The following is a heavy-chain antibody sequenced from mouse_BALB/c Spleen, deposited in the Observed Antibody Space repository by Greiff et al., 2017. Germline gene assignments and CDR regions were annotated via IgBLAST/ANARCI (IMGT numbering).Heavy chain of an antibody. CDR1: GYTFSSYW. Sequence: VQLQQSGAELMKPGASVKISCKATGYTFSSYWIEWVKQRPGHGLEWIGELLPGSGSTNYNEKFKGKSTFTADTSSNTTYMQLSSLPSEDSAVYYCASSDDNYMNCYAMDYWGQGTSVTVSS. CDR2: LLPGSGST. V-gene: IGHV1-9*01. CDR3: ASSDDNYMNCYAMDY. J-gene: IGHJ4*01. D-gene: IGHD2-1*01.